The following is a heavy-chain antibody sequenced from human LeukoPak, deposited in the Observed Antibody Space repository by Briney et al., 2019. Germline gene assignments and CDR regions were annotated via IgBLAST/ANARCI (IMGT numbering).Heavy chain of an antibody. V-gene: IGHV3-7*01. CDR1: GFTFSGHC. D-gene: IGHD1-14*01. CDR2: INQGGSDE. Sequence: GGSLRLSCAASGFTFSGHCMRWVRQAPGKGLEWGAHINQGGSDEYNVDCVRGRLIISRDNANNLLYLQMNSLRGEDTAVYYCTRDRSRAEDDWGQGTLVTVSS. CDR3: TRDRSRAEDD. J-gene: IGHJ4*02.